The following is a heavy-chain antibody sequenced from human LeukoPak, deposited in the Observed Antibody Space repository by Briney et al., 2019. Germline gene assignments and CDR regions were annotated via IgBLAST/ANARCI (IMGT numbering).Heavy chain of an antibody. CDR2: IKEDGREK. Sequence: GGSLRLSCAASGFIFSSYWMSWVRQAPGKGLEWVANIKEDGREKYYVDSVKGRFTISRDNAKNSLYLQTNSLRAEDTAVYYCARRALRYCSSTSCPAQYYGVDVWGKGTTVTV. V-gene: IGHV3-7*03. D-gene: IGHD2-2*01. J-gene: IGHJ6*04. CDR3: ARRALRYCSSTSCPAQYYGVDV. CDR1: GFIFSSYW.